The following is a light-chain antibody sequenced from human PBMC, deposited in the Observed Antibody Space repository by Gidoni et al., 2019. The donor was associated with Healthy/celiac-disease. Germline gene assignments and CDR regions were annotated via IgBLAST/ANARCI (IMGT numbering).Light chain of an antibody. Sequence: QSVLTQPPSASGPPGPTVTLSCSGSRSNIGSNTVNWYQQLPGTAPKLLIYSNNQRPSGVPDRFSGSKSGTSASLAISRLQSEDEADYYCAAWDDSLNGHVVFGGGTKLTVL. CDR1: RSNIGSNT. V-gene: IGLV1-44*01. CDR3: AAWDDSLNGHVV. J-gene: IGLJ2*01. CDR2: SNN.